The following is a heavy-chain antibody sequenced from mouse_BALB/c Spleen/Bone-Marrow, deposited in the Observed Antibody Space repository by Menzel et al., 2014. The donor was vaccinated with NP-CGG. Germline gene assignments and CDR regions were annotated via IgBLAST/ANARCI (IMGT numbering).Heavy chain of an antibody. CDR2: ISYSANT. CDR3: TRGTTAGFAY. Sequence: EVMLVESGPGLVKPSQSLSLTCTVTGYSITSDYAWNWIRQFPGNKLEWMGYISYSANTNYNPSLKSRISITRDTSKNQFFLQLNSVTAEDTATNYCTRGTTAGFAYWGLGTLVTVSA. CDR1: GYSITSDYA. V-gene: IGHV3-2*02. D-gene: IGHD1-2*01. J-gene: IGHJ3*01.